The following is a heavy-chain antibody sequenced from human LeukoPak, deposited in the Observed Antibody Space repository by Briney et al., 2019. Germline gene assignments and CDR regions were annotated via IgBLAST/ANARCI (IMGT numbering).Heavy chain of an antibody. V-gene: IGHV1-8*01. J-gene: IGHJ5*02. CDR2: MNPNSGNT. D-gene: IGHD2-15*01. Sequence: ASVKVSCKASGYTFTSYDINWVRQATGQGLEWMGWMNPNSGNTGYAQKFQGRVTMTRNTSISTAYMELSSLRSEDTAVYYCARDLGYCTGGTCYPNWFDPWGQGTLVTVSS. CDR3: ARDLGYCTGGTCYPNWFDP. CDR1: GYTFTSYD.